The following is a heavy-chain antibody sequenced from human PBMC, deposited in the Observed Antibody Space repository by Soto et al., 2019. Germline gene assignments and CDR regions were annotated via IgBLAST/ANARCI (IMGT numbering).Heavy chain of an antibody. CDR3: ARDGIGFGY. CDR1: GYTFSGYH. V-gene: IGHV1-2*02. D-gene: IGHD3-3*01. Sequence: QVQLVQSGAEVKKPGASVKVSCKASGYTFSGYHMHWVRQAPGQGLEWMGWINPNPNSGGTKYAQEFQGRVTMTRDTSISTVYMELRRLRPDDTAIYYCARDGIGFGYWGQGTLVTVSS. J-gene: IGHJ4*02. CDR2: INPNPNSGGT.